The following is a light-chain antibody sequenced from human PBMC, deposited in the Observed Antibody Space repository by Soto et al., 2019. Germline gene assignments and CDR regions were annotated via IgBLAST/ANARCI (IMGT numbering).Light chain of an antibody. J-gene: IGLJ1*01. Sequence: QPVLTQSPSASASLGASVKLTCTLSSGPSSYAIAWHQQQPEKGPRYLMKLNSDGSHSKGDGIPDRFSGSSSGAERYLTISSLQSEDEADYYCQTWGTGIHYVFGTGTQLTVL. CDR3: QTWGTGIHYV. CDR2: LNSDGSH. V-gene: IGLV4-69*01. CDR1: SGPSSYA.